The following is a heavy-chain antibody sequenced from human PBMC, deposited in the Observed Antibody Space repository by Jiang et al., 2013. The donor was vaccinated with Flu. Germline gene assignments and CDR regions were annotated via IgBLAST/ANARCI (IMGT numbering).Heavy chain of an antibody. CDR2: IYYSGST. V-gene: IGHV4-59*01. J-gene: IGHJ6*04. CDR1: GGSISSYY. Sequence: SGSGLVKPSETLSLTCTVSGGSISSYYWSWIRQPPGKGLEWIGYIYYSGSTNYNPSLKSRVTISVDTSKNQFSLKLSSVTAADTAVYYCARDQGYSYGYGDYYYGMDVWGKGTTVTVSS. D-gene: IGHD5-18*01. CDR3: ARDQGYSYGYGDYYYGMDV.